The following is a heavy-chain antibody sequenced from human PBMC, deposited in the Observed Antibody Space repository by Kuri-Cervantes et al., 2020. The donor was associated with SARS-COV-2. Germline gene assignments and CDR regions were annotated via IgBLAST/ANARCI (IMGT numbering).Heavy chain of an antibody. J-gene: IGHJ6*02. D-gene: IGHD6-13*01. V-gene: IGHV1-2*02. Sequence: ASVKVSCKASGYTFTDYYMHWVRQAPGQGLEWMGWINPNSGGTNYAQKFQGRVTMTRDTSIATAYMELSRVRSDDTAVYYCARDGDSRSWDLYYYGMDVWGRGTTVTVSS. CDR1: GYTFTDYY. CDR3: ARDGDSRSWDLYYYGMDV. CDR2: INPNSGGT.